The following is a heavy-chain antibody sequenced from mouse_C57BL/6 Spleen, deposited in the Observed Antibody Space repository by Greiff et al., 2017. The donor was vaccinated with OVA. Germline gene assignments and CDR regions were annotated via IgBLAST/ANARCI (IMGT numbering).Heavy chain of an antibody. Sequence: DVMLVESGGGLVQPGGSLKLSCAASGFTFSDYYMYWVRQTPGKRLEWVAYISNGGGSTYYPDTVKGRFTISRDNAKNTLYLQMSRLKSEDTAMYYCARHDDRYAMDYWGQGTSVTVSS. V-gene: IGHV5-12*01. CDR3: ARHDDRYAMDY. CDR2: ISNGGGST. D-gene: IGHD2-3*01. CDR1: GFTFSDYY. J-gene: IGHJ4*01.